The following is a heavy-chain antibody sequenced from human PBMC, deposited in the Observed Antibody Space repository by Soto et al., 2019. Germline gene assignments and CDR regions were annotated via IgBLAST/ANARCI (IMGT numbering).Heavy chain of an antibody. CDR3: ARDESLYSSTQNWFDP. CDR1: GGTFSSYA. Sequence: SVKVSCKASGGTFSSYAISWVRQAPGQGLEWMGGIIPIFGTANYAQKFQGRVTITADESTSTAYMELSSLRSEDTAVYYCARDESLYSSTQNWFDPWGRGTLVTVSS. CDR2: IIPIFGTA. V-gene: IGHV1-69*13. J-gene: IGHJ5*02. D-gene: IGHD6-13*01.